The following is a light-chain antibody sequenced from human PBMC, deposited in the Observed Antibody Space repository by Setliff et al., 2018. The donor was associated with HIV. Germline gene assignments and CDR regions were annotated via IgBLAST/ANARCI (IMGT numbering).Light chain of an antibody. CDR1: SSNIGAGYD. CDR3: QSYDSSLSGQGV. Sequence: QSALTQPPSVSGAPGQRVTISCNGSSSNIGAGYDVHWYQQLPGTAPKLLIYGNSNRPSGVPDRFSGSKSGTSASLAITGLQAEDEAEYYCQSYDSSLSGQGVFGGGTQRPS. CDR2: GNS. V-gene: IGLV1-40*01. J-gene: IGLJ2*01.